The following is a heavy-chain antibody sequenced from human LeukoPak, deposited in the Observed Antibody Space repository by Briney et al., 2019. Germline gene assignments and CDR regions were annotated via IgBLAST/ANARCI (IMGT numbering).Heavy chain of an antibody. CDR1: GFTFSSYA. Sequence: GGSLRLSCAASGFTFSSYAMSWVRQAPGKGLEWVSAISGSGGSTYYADSVKGRFTISRDNSKNTLYLQMTSLRAEDTAVYYCAKSRGYYYDSSGYYYGDWGQGTLVTVSS. D-gene: IGHD3-22*01. V-gene: IGHV3-23*01. CDR3: AKSRGYYYDSSGYYYGD. J-gene: IGHJ4*02. CDR2: ISGSGGST.